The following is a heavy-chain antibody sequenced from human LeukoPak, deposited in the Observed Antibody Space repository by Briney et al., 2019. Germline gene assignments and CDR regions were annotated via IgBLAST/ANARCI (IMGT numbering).Heavy chain of an antibody. CDR1: GGTFSNNV. CDR2: IIPMVDSA. CDR3: ARVRQYSSWNFDY. J-gene: IGHJ4*02. V-gene: IGHV1-69*06. Sequence: ASVKVSCKVSGGTFSNNVINWIRQAPGQGLEWMGGIIPMVDSANYGRKFQGRVTITADISTTTAYLELSSLRYEDTAMYYCARVRQYSSWNFDYWGQGTLVTVSS. D-gene: IGHD6-6*01.